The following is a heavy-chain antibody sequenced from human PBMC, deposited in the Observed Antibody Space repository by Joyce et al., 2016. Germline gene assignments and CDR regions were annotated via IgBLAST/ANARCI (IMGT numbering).Heavy chain of an antibody. CDR1: GFNFRDNY. Sequence: QVQLVESGGGLVKPGGSLRLSCEASGFNFRDNYMSWIRQAPGKVLEWLSCISGSGGTIYYADSVKGRFTMSRYNAKNSVYLQMNSLRAEDTAVYYCARYSKDYCYNYYMDVWGQGTTVTVSS. V-gene: IGHV3-11*01. CDR3: ARYSKDYCYNYYMDV. D-gene: IGHD4-11*01. CDR2: ISGSGGTI. J-gene: IGHJ6*02.